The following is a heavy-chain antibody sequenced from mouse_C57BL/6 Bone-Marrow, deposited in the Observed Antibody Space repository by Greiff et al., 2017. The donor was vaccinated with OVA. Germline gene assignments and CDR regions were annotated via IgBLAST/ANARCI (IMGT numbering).Heavy chain of an antibody. CDR1: GYTFTSYW. CDR2: IYPGSGST. CDR3: ARWPDYYRNYEGFAY. D-gene: IGHD2-1*01. V-gene: IGHV1-55*01. J-gene: IGHJ3*01. Sequence: QVQLQQPGAELVKPGASVKMSCKASGYTFTSYWITWVKQRPGQGLEWIGDIYPGSGSTNYNEKFKSKATMTVDTSSSTAYMPISSLTPKDSTFYYGARWPDYYRNYEGFAYWGQGTLVTVSA.